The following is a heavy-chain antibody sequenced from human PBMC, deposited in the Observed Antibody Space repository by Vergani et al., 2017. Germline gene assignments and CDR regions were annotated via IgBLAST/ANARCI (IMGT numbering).Heavy chain of an antibody. D-gene: IGHD1-14*01. CDR2: ISGSGGST. V-gene: IGHV3-23*01. CDR1: GFTFSSYA. J-gene: IGHJ6*02. CDR3: AKAILGTSAYFYGMDV. Sequence: EVQLLESGGGLVQPGGSLRLSCAASGFTFSSYAMSWVRQAPGKGLEWVSGISGSGGSTYYADSVKGRFTISRDNSKNTLYLQMNSLRAEDTAVYYCAKAILGTSAYFYGMDVWGQGTTVTVSS.